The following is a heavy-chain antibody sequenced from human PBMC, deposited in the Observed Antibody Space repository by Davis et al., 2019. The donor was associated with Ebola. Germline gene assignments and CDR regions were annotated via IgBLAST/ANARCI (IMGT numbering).Heavy chain of an antibody. CDR1: GFTFDDYG. CDR3: ARVAGSGSGYYFDY. CDR2: INWNGGST. D-gene: IGHD3-10*01. Sequence: PGGSLRLSCAASGFTFDDYGMSWVRQAPGKGLEWVSGINWNGGSTGYADSVKGRFTISRDNAKNSLYLQMNSLRAEDTALYYCARVAGSGSGYYFDYWGQGTLVTVSS. J-gene: IGHJ4*02. V-gene: IGHV3-20*04.